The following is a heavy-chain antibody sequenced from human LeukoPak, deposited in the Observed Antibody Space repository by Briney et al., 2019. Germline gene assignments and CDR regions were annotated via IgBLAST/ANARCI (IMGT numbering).Heavy chain of an antibody. CDR3: AKASGIYSNYVYFNY. V-gene: IGHV3-23*01. CDR2: ISGSGGST. Sequence: GGSLRLSCAASGFTLSSYAMTWVRQAPGRGLEWVSAISGSGGSTDYADSVKGRFTVSRDNSKNTVHLQMNSLRAEDTSVYYCAKASGIYSNYVYFNYWGQGALVTVPS. D-gene: IGHD4-11*01. CDR1: GFTLSSYA. J-gene: IGHJ4*02.